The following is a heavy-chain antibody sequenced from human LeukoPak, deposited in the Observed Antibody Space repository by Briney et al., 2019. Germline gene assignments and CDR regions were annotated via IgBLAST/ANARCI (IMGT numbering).Heavy chain of an antibody. V-gene: IGHV1-2*06. CDR1: GYTFTGYY. Sequence: ASVKVSCKASGYTFTGYYMHWVRQAPGQGLEWMGRINPNSGGTNYAQKFQGRVTMTRDTSISTAYMELSWLRSDDTAVYYCARDGSYFLGDAFDIWGQGTMVTVSS. CDR3: ARDGSYFLGDAFDI. D-gene: IGHD1-26*01. J-gene: IGHJ3*02. CDR2: INPNSGGT.